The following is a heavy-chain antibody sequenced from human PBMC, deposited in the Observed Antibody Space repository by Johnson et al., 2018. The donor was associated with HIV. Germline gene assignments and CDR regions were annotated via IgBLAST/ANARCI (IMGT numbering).Heavy chain of an antibody. V-gene: IGHV3-13*01. D-gene: IGHD3-9*01. CDR3: ARNNGDLTGGDAFDI. CDR2: IGAGGDT. J-gene: IGHJ3*02. CDR1: GSTLNSYD. Sequence: EVQLVESGGGVVQPGRSLRLSCAASGSTLNSYDMYWFRQALGKGLERVSGIGAGGDTYYADSVKGRFTISRENAKNSLFLQMNNLGAGDTAVYYCARNNGDLTGGDAFDIWGQGTMVTVSS.